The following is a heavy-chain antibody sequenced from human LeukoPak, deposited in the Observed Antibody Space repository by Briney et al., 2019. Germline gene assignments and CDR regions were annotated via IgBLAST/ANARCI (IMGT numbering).Heavy chain of an antibody. J-gene: IGHJ3*02. CDR1: GFTFSSYS. CDR3: AGDKKAFDI. V-gene: IGHV3-48*01. Sequence: GGSLRLSCAASGFTFSSYSMNWVRQAPGKGLEWVSYISSSSSTIYYADSVKGRFTISRDNAKNSLYLQMNSLRAEDTAVYYCAGDKKAFDIWGQGTMVTVSS. CDR2: ISSSSSTI.